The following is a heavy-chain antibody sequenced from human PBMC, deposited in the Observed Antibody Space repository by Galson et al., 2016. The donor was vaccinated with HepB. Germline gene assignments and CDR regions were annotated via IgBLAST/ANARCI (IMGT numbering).Heavy chain of an antibody. CDR1: GFTFSSYT. J-gene: IGHJ6*02. CDR2: ISGSRRTI. D-gene: IGHD6-6*01. CDR3: AREVLGGRPGYYVGMDV. V-gene: IGHV3-48*02. Sequence: SLRLPCAASGFTFSSYTLNWVRQAPGKGLEWVSYISGSRRTIDYPNYLRGRFTISRDNAKKSLYLQMNSLRDEDTAAYYCAREVLGGRPGYYVGMDVWGQGTTVTVSS.